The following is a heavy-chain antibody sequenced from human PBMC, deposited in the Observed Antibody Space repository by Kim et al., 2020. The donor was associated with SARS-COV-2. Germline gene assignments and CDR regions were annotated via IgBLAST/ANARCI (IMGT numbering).Heavy chain of an antibody. CDR3: ARVDTLFSGYSPPYYYYGMDV. V-gene: IGHV1-69*13. CDR1: GGTFSSYA. CDR2: IIPIFGTA. D-gene: IGHD5-18*01. J-gene: IGHJ6*02. Sequence: SVKVSCKASGGTFSSYAISWVRQAPGQGLEWMGGIIPIFGTANYAQKFQGRVTITADESTSTAYMELSSLRSEDTAVYYCARVDTLFSGYSPPYYYYGMDVWGQGTTVTVSS.